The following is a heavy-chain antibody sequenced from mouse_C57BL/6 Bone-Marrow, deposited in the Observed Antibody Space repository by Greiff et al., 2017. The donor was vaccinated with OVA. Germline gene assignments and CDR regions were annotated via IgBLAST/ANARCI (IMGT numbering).Heavy chain of an antibody. CDR3: ARGNDYDDWYFDV. J-gene: IGHJ1*03. D-gene: IGHD2-4*01. CDR1: GFNIKNTY. V-gene: IGHV14-3*01. Sequence: EVKLQESVAELVRPGASVKLSCTASGFNIKNTYMHWVKQRPEQGLEWIGRIDPANGNTKYAPKFQGKATITADTSSNTAYLQLSSLTSEDTAIYYCARGNDYDDWYFDVWGTGTTVTVSS. CDR2: IDPANGNT.